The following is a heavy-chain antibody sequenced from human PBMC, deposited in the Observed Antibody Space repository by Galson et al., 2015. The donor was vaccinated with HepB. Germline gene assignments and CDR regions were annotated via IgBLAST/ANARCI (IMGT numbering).Heavy chain of an antibody. J-gene: IGHJ3*02. V-gene: IGHV3-48*01. CDR1: GFTFSDYS. Sequence: SLRLSCAASGFTFSDYSMNWVRQAPGQGLEWVSYISSGSGVIYHADSVKGRFTISRDNAKTPLFLQMNSLRAEDTAVYFCARDRTFNSGGRGAFDIWGQGTMVTVSS. CDR2: ISSGSGVI. D-gene: IGHD2-15*01. CDR3: ARDRTFNSGGRGAFDI.